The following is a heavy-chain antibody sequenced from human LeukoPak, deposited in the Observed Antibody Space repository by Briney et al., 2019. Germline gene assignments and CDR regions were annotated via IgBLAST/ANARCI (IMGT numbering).Heavy chain of an antibody. CDR1: GGSIRSTNW. Sequence: SEPLSLTCGASGGSIRSTNWWSWVRQPPGQGLEWIGEISLSGQSNFNPSLNGRGTMSLDESRNQLSLTLTSVTAADTAIYYCSRESGAFCPFGYWGQGTLLIVPP. J-gene: IGHJ4*02. CDR3: SRESGAFCPFGY. V-gene: IGHV4/OR15-8*02. D-gene: IGHD1-26*01. CDR2: ISLSGQS.